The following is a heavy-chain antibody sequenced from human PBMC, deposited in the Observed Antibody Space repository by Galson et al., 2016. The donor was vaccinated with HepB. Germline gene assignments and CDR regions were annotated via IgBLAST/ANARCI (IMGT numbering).Heavy chain of an antibody. Sequence: SLRLSCAASGLTFSSCAMYWVRQAPGKGLEWVSAVSGSGTNTYHANSVKGRFTVSRDNSKNTLYLQMNSLRAEDTVVYYCAKGDKVTGWDNWGQGTRVAVS. CDR3: AKGDKVTGWDN. V-gene: IGHV3-23*01. D-gene: IGHD6-19*01. J-gene: IGHJ4*02. CDR1: GLTFSSCA. CDR2: VSGSGTNT.